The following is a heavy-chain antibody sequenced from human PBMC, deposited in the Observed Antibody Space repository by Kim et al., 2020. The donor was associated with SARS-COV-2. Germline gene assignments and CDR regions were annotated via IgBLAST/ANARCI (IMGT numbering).Heavy chain of an antibody. CDR1: GFTFSSYS. CDR2: ISSSSSYI. V-gene: IGHV3-21*01. D-gene: IGHD2-15*01. CDR3: ARGYYSGGSCYSEMAYAFDI. J-gene: IGHJ3*02. Sequence: GGSLRLSCAASGFTFSSYSMNWVRQAPGKGLEWVSSISSSSSYIYYADSVKGRLTISRDNAKNSLYLQMNSLRAEATAVYYCARGYYSGGSCYSEMAYAFDIWGRGTMVTVSS.